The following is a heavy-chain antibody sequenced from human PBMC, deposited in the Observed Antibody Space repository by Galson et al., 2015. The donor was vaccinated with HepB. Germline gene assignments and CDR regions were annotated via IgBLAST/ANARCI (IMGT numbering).Heavy chain of an antibody. V-gene: IGHV3-30*03. D-gene: IGHD6-13*01. CDR1: GFTFSSYS. J-gene: IGHJ4*02. CDR3: AREQLAYFDY. CDR2: ISYDGSNK. Sequence: SLRLSCAASGFTFSSYSMNWVRLAPGKGLEWVAVISYDGSNKYYADSVKGRFTISRDNSKNTLYLQMNSLRAEDTAVYYCAREQLAYFDYWGQGTLVTVSS.